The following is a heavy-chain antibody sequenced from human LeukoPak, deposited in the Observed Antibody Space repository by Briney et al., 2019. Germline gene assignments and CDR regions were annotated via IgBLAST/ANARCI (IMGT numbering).Heavy chain of an antibody. J-gene: IGHJ3*02. CDR1: GYTFTSYY. CDR3: ARGSVVGAKTLGFGAFDI. CDR2: INPSGGSR. D-gene: IGHD1-26*01. Sequence: ASVKVSCKASGYTFTSYYMHWVRQAPGQGLEWMGIINPSGGSRSYAQKFQGRVTMTRDTSTSTVYMELSSLRSEDTAVYYCARGSVVGAKTLGFGAFDIWGQGTMVTVSS. V-gene: IGHV1-46*01.